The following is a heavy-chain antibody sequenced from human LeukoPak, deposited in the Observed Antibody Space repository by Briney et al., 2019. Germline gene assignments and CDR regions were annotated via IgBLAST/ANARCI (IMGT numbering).Heavy chain of an antibody. V-gene: IGHV1-46*01. CDR2: INPSGGST. J-gene: IGHJ4*02. CDR3: ASEVAVAGTAY. D-gene: IGHD6-19*01. CDR1: GYTFTSYY. Sequence: ASVKVSCKASGYTFTSYYMHWVRQAPGQGLEWMGIINPSGGSTSYAQKFQGRVTMTRDMSTSTVYTELSSLRSEDTAVYYCASEVAVAGTAYWGQGTLVTVSS.